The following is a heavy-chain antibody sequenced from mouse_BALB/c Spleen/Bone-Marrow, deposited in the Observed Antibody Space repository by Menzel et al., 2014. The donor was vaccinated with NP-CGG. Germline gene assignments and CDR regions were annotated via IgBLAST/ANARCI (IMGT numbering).Heavy chain of an antibody. J-gene: IGHJ2*01. CDR1: GYTFTDYN. CDR2: IYPNNGGT. Sequence: EVQLQESGPGLVKPGASVKISCKASGYTFTDYNMHRVKQSHGKSLEWIGYIYPNNGGTGYNQKFKSKATVTADNSSSTAYMELRSLTSEDSAVYYCARRGSPYYFDYWGQGTTLTVSS. CDR3: ARRGSPYYFDY. D-gene: IGHD1-1*02. V-gene: IGHV1S29*02.